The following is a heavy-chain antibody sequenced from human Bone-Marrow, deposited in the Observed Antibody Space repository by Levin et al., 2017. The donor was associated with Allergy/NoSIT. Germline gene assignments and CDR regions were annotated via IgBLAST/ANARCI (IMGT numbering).Heavy chain of an antibody. CDR2: IYSGGSK. D-gene: IGHD5-12*01. J-gene: IGHJ4*02. CDR3: ARERREYSGYDPEAHFDY. V-gene: IGHV3-66*01. Sequence: WASVKVSCVASGFTINSHYMSWVRQAPGKGLEWVSIIYSGGSKYYENSVKGRFTISRDNSKNTLYLQMDSLRAEDTAVYYCARERREYSGYDPEAHFDYWGQGTLVSVSS. CDR1: GFTINSHY.